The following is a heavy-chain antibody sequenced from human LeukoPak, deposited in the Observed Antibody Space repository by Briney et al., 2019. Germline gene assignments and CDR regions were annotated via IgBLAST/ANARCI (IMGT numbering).Heavy chain of an antibody. J-gene: IGHJ4*02. CDR3: AANINWNYGGPDY. CDR1: GYSISSGYY. Sequence: SETLSLTCTVSGYSISSGYYWGWIRQPPGKGLEWIGSIYHSGSTYYNPSLKSRVTISVDTSKNQFSLKLSSVAAADTAVYYCAANINWNYGGPDYWGQGTLVTVSS. D-gene: IGHD1-7*01. V-gene: IGHV4-38-2*02. CDR2: IYHSGST.